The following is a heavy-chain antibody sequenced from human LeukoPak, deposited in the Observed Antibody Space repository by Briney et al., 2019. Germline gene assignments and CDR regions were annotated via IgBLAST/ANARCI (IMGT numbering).Heavy chain of an antibody. CDR2: ISSSCSTI. V-gene: IGHV3-48*03. D-gene: IGHD5-18*01. Sequence: GGSLTLSCAASGFHLRNYELNWLRPAPPKGLEWVSYISSSCSTIYYSDSVMGRVTISRDNAKNSLYLQMNSLRAEDTAVYYCARVQSGYSHDNYFDYWGQGTLVTVSS. CDR3: ARVQSGYSHDNYFDY. J-gene: IGHJ4*02. CDR1: GFHLRNYE.